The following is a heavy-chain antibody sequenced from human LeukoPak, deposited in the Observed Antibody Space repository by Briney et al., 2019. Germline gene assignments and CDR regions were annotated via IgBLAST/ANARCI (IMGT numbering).Heavy chain of an antibody. V-gene: IGHV1-69*01. CDR3: ARLAGYSSGWYRFDY. Sequence: SVKVSCKASGGTFSSYAISWVRQAPGQGLEWMGGIIPIFGTANYAQKLQGRVTITADESTSTAYMELSSLRSEDTAVYYCARLAGYSSGWYRFDYWGQGTLVTVSS. J-gene: IGHJ4*02. CDR1: GGTFSSYA. D-gene: IGHD6-19*01. CDR2: IIPIFGTA.